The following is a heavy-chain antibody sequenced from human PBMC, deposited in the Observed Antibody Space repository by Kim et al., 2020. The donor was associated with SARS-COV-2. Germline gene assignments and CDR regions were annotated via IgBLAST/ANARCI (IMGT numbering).Heavy chain of an antibody. J-gene: IGHJ4*02. V-gene: IGHV4-59*08. D-gene: IGHD5-18*01. CDR3: ARRGYSYGSFDY. Sequence: PTRKKRVTISVDTSKNQFSLKLSSVTAADTAVYYCARRGYSYGSFDYWGQGTLVTVSS.